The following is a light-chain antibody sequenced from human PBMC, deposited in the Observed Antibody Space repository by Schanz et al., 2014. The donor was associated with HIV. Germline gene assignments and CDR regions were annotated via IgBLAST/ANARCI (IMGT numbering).Light chain of an antibody. CDR1: SSDVGGYNY. CDR3: TSYTTTNTWL. CDR2: DFS. J-gene: IGLJ3*02. V-gene: IGLV2-14*03. Sequence: QSVLTQPPSASGSPGQSVTISCTGTSSDVGGYNYVSWYQQHPGKAPKLMIYDFSDRPSGISSRFSGSKSGNTASLTISALQAEDEADYYCTSYTTTNTWLFGGGTKLTVL.